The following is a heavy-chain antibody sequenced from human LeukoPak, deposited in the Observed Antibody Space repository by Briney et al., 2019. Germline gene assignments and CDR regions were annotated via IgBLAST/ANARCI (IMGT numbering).Heavy chain of an antibody. CDR3: ARVTSSGRNYYYYPMDV. CDR2: ISARSDYI. CDR1: GFSISLYS. J-gene: IGHJ6*02. D-gene: IGHD6-19*01. Sequence: GGSLRLSCAASGFSISLYSFYWVRQAPGKGLEWVSSISARSDYIYYADSVKGRFTISRDNAKNSLYLQMHSLRAEDTAVYYCARVTSSGRNYYYYPMDVWGQGTTVTVSS. V-gene: IGHV3-21*01.